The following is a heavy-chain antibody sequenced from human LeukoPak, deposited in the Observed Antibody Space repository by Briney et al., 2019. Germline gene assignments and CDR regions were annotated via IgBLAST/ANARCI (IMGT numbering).Heavy chain of an antibody. V-gene: IGHV4-39*01. Sequence: SETLSLTCTVSGGSISSSSYYWGWIRQPPGKGLEWIGSIYYSGSTYYNPSLKSRVTISVDTSKNQFSLKLSSVTAADTAVYYCATYITYYYDSSGFSNWFDPWGQGTLVTASS. D-gene: IGHD3-22*01. CDR3: ATYITYYYDSSGFSNWFDP. CDR2: IYYSGST. J-gene: IGHJ5*02. CDR1: GGSISSSSYY.